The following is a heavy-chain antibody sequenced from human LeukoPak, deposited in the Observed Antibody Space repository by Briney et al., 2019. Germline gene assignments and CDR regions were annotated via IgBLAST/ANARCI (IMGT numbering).Heavy chain of an antibody. J-gene: IGHJ4*02. V-gene: IGHV3-7*01. CDR3: AREWAHYDY. CDR2: IKPDGTEK. CDR1: GFTFSTYW. Sequence: GGSLRVSCAASGFTFSTYWMTLVRQVPVKGLEWVADIKPDGTEKYYLDSVKGRFTISRDNTKNSLYLQMNSLRVEDTAVYYCAREWAHYDYWGQGTLVTVSS.